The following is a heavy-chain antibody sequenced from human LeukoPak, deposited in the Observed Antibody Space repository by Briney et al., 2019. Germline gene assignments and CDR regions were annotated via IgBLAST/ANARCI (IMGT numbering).Heavy chain of an antibody. J-gene: IGHJ4*02. CDR3: ARDLGGQTY. V-gene: IGHV1-2*02. CDR1: AYTFSGHY. D-gene: IGHD3-16*01. CDR2: INTNSGAT. Sequence: ASVKVSRKASAYTFSGHYMHWVRQAPGQGLEWMGWINTNSGATQLAQELRGRVTMTRDTSITTAYMELSRLRSDDTAVYYCARDLGGQTYWGQGTLVIVSS.